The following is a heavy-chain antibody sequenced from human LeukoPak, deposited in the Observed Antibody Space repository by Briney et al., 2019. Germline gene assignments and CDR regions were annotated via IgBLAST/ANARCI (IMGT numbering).Heavy chain of an antibody. CDR3: AIDGYRSYYYYMDV. V-gene: IGHV3-48*03. CDR1: GFTFSDFE. CDR2: ITGSGRSK. Sequence: GGSLRLSCAASGFTFSDFEMNWVRQAPGKGLEWLSFITGSGRSKYYADSVEGRFTISRDNAKTTLFLQMGSLRVEDTAVYYCAIDGYRSYYYYMDVWGEGAAVTVSS. D-gene: IGHD6-19*01. J-gene: IGHJ6*03.